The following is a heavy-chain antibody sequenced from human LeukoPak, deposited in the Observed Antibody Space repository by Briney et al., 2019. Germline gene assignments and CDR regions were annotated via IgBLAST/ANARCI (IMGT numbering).Heavy chain of an antibody. J-gene: IGHJ6*03. CDR3: AKEGYYYYMDV. CDR1: GFTFNNYG. V-gene: IGHV3-30*18. Sequence: GGSLRLSCAASGFTFNNYGMHWVRQAPGKGLEWVAVISYDGSNKYYADSVKGRFTISRDNSKNTLYLQMNSLRAEDTAVYYCAKEGYYYYMDVWGKGTTVTVSS. CDR2: ISYDGSNK.